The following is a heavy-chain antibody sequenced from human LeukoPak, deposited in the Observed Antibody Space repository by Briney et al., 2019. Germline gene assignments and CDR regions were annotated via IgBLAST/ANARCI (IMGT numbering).Heavy chain of an antibody. Sequence: GGSLRLSCAASGFNFIDYTMNWVRQAPGKGLEWVSSITSTGRYIFYADSLKGRFTISRDNAKNSLYLQMNSLSAEDTAVYYCAKDIVAPGLFFDYWGQGTLVTVSS. V-gene: IGHV3-21*04. D-gene: IGHD3-16*02. CDR1: GFNFIDYT. J-gene: IGHJ4*02. CDR3: AKDIVAPGLFFDY. CDR2: ITSTGRYI.